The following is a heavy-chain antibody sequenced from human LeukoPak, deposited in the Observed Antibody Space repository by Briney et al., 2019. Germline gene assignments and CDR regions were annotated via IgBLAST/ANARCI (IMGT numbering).Heavy chain of an antibody. CDR1: GFTLSSYA. J-gene: IGHJ4*02. Sequence: GGSLRLSCVGSGFTLSSYAMSWVRQAPGKGLEWVSAISGSGTRTYYADSVKGRFTISRDNSKNTLYLQMNSLRAEDTALYFCAKHWDYWGQGTLVTVSS. CDR2: ISGSGTRT. CDR3: AKHWDY. V-gene: IGHV3-23*01.